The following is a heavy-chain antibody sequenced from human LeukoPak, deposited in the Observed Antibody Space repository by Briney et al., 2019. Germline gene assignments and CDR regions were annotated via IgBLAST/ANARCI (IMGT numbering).Heavy chain of an antibody. Sequence: GGSLRLSCAASGFTVSSNYMSWVRQAPGKGLEGVSVIYSGGSTYYADSVKGRFTISRDNSKNTLYLQMNSLRAEDTAVYYCARGLRYFDWEGDAFDIWGQGTMVTVSS. D-gene: IGHD3-9*01. CDR1: GFTVSSNY. J-gene: IGHJ3*02. V-gene: IGHV3-53*01. CDR2: IYSGGST. CDR3: ARGLRYFDWEGDAFDI.